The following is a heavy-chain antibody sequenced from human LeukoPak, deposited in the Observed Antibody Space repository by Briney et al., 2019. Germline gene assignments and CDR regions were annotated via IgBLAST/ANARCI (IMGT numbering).Heavy chain of an antibody. J-gene: IGHJ4*02. CDR1: GGTFSSYA. CDR3: ARSLSINYVAGTTYFDY. Sequence: SVKVSCKASGGTFSSYAISWVRQAPGQGLEWMGGIIPIFGTANYAQKFQGRVTITADESTSTAHMELSSLRSEDTAVYYCARSLSINYVAGTTYFDYWGQGTLVTVSS. CDR2: IIPIFGTA. V-gene: IGHV1-69*01. D-gene: IGHD6-19*01.